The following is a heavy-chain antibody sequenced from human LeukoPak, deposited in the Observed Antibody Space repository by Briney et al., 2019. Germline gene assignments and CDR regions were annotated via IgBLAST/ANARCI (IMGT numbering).Heavy chain of an antibody. CDR3: ARVSDILTGYYYFDY. V-gene: IGHV3-74*01. J-gene: IGHJ4*02. CDR1: GFTFSSYW. Sequence: GGSLRLSCAASGFTFSSYWMHWVRQAPGKGLVWVSRINSDGSSTSYADSVKGRFTISRDNAKNTLYLQMNSLRAEDTAAYYCARVSDILTGYYYFDYWGQGTLVTVSS. CDR2: INSDGSST. D-gene: IGHD3-9*01.